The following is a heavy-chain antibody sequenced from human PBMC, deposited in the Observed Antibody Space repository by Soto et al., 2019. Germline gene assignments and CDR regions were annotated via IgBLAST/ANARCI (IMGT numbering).Heavy chain of an antibody. J-gene: IGHJ6*03. CDR3: ARALPYHYDFWSGYHYYYYMDV. D-gene: IGHD3-3*01. Sequence: QVTLKESGPVLVKPTETLTLTCTVSGFSLSNARMGVSWIRQPQGKALEWLAHIFSNDEKSYSTSLKSRLTNSNDTPKSQVVLTMTNMDPLDTATYYCARALPYHYDFWSGYHYYYYMDVWGKGTTVTVSS. CDR2: IFSNDEK. V-gene: IGHV2-26*01. CDR1: GFSLSNARMG.